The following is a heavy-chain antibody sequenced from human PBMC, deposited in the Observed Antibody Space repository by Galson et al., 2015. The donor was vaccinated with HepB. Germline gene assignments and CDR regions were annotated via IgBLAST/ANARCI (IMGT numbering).Heavy chain of an antibody. J-gene: IGHJ4*02. D-gene: IGHD5-24*01. Sequence: SLRLSCAASGFTFSSYAMSWVRQAPRKGLEWVSVISGSGGSTYYADSVKGRFTISRDNSKNTLYLQMNSLRAEDTAVYYCAKDGRWLQLVYFDYWGQGTLVTVSS. CDR2: ISGSGGST. CDR1: GFTFSSYA. CDR3: AKDGRWLQLVYFDY. V-gene: IGHV3-23*01.